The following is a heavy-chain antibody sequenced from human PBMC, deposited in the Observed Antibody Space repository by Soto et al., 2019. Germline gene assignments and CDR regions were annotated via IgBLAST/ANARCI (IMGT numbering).Heavy chain of an antibody. CDR2: INPDGSRT. V-gene: IGHV3-74*01. CDR1: GFTFTSYW. D-gene: IGHD2-21*01. Sequence: EVQLVESGGDLVQPGGSLRLSCAASGFTFTSYWMHWVRQSPGKGLVWVSRINPDGSRTSYADSVKGRFTISRNNAKNTLYLQMNSLGADDTAVXYCARVAVTTYSFDYWGHGTLVTVSS. CDR3: ARVAVTTYSFDY. J-gene: IGHJ4*01.